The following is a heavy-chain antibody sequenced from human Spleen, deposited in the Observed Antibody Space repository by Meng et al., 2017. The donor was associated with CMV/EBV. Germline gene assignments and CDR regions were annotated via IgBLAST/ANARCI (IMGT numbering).Heavy chain of an antibody. CDR1: GFTFSSYD. CDR3: ARDSGSLSHYFDY. V-gene: IGHV3-21*01. D-gene: IGHD1-26*01. CDR2: ISSSSSYI. J-gene: IGHJ4*02. Sequence: GGSLRLSCAACGFTFSSYDMHWVRQATGKGLEWVSSISSSSSYIYYADSVKGRFTISRDNAKNSLYLQMNSLRAEDTAVYYCARDSGSLSHYFDYWGQGTLVTVSS.